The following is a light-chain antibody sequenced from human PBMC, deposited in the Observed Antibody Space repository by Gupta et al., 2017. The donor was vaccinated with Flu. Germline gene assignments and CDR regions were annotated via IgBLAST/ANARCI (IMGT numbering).Light chain of an antibody. CDR2: LVS. CDR3: MQGAHWPWA. CDR1: HSLVYSDGNTY. V-gene: IGKV2-30*01. Sequence: ISCRSSHSLVYSDGNTYLHWFQQRPGQSPRRLIYLVSHRESGVPERFSGSGSGTDFTLKISRVEAEDVGIYFCMQGAHWPWAFGQGTKVEIK. J-gene: IGKJ1*01.